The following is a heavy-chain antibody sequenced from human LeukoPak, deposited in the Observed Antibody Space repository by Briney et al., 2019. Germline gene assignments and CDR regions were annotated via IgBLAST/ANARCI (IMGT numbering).Heavy chain of an antibody. CDR3: AGDPPGFYYYYYMDV. CDR1: GGSISSYY. V-gene: IGHV4-4*07. D-gene: IGHD7-27*01. Sequence: SETLSLTCTVSGGSISSYYWSWIRQPAGKGLEWIGRIYTSGSTNYNPSLTSRVTMSVDTSKNQFSLTLTSVPAAAPAVYYFAGDPPGFYYYYYMDVWGKGTPVTVSS. CDR2: IYTSGST. J-gene: IGHJ6*03.